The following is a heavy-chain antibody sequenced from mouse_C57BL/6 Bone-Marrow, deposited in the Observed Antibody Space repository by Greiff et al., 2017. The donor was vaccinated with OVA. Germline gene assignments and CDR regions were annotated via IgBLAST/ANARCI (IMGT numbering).Heavy chain of an antibody. V-gene: IGHV2-2*01. CDR2: ICSGGST. Sequence: VKLVESGPGLVQPSQCLSITCTASGFSLTSYGVHWVRQSPGKGLEWLGEICSGGSTDYYAAIITSLIISKENSKSQVFFKINSLQADDAAIYYCARGDYGSSYYFDYWGQGTTLTVSS. J-gene: IGHJ2*01. CDR1: GFSLTSYG. D-gene: IGHD1-1*01. CDR3: ARGDYGSSYYFDY.